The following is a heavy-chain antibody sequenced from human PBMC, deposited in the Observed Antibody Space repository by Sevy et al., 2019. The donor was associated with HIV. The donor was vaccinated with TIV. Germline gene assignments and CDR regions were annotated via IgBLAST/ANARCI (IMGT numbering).Heavy chain of an antibody. J-gene: IGHJ5*02. D-gene: IGHD1-26*01. CDR3: ARMNYSASAPGSWFDP. V-gene: IGHV4-59*01. CDR2: MYYSGIT. Sequence: KQSQTLSLTCTVSGGSISSYYWSWIRQPPGKGLEWIAYMYYSGITNYSPSLKSRLTISIDTSKNHLSLKLRSVTAADTAVYYCARMNYSASAPGSWFDPWGQGTLVTVSS. CDR1: GGSISSYY.